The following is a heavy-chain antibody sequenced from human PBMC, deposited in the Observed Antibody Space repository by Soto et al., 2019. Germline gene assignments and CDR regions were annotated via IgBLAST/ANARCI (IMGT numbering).Heavy chain of an antibody. CDR2: INHSGST. J-gene: IGHJ4*02. V-gene: IGHV4-34*01. Sequence: PSETLSLTCAVYGGSFSGYYWSWIRQPPGKGLEWIGEINHSGSTNYNPSLKSRVTISVDTSKNQFSLKLSSVTAADTAVYYCARGSGYSYGFDYWGQGTLVTVSS. D-gene: IGHD5-18*01. CDR3: ARGSGYSYGFDY. CDR1: GGSFSGYY.